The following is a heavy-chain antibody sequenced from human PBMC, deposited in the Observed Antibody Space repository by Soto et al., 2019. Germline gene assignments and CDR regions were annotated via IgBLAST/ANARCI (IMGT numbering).Heavy chain of an antibody. CDR1: GGSVSNSNY. D-gene: IGHD3-3*01. V-gene: IGHV4-39*07. CDR3: ARGAVGRFLEWLFIRPPSGGMDV. Sequence: SETLSLTCTVSGGSVSNSNYYWGWVRQPPGKGLEWIGEIYHSGSTNYNPSLKSRVTISVDKSKNQFSLKLSSVTAADTAVYYCARGAVGRFLEWLFIRPPSGGMDVWGQGTTVTVSS. J-gene: IGHJ6*02. CDR2: IYHSGST.